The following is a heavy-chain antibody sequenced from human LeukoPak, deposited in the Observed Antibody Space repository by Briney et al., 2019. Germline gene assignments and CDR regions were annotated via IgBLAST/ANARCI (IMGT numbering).Heavy chain of an antibody. CDR1: GYSFLSIP. D-gene: IGHD3-3*01. V-gene: IGHV1-18*01. J-gene: IGHJ3*02. CDR3: ARDHGGTTMFVDAFDI. CDR2: ITAYNDNT. Sequence: ASVKVSCKASGYSFLSIPMSWVRQAPGQGLEWMGWITAYNDNTHYVQKFQGRVTMTTDTLTTTAYMELTSLRPDDTAMYYCARDHGGTTMFVDAFDIWGQGTMVTVSS.